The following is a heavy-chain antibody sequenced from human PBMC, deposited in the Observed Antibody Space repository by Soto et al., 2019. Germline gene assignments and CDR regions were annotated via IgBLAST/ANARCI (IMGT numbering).Heavy chain of an antibody. V-gene: IGHV4-59*01. CDR2: IYYSGST. D-gene: IGHD5-18*01. CDR3: ARDRTVDTAMDPEYYFDY. CDR1: GGSISSYY. J-gene: IGHJ4*02. Sequence: SETLSLTCTVSGGSISSYYWSWIRQPPGKGLEWIGYIYYSGSTNYNPSLKSRVTISVDTSKNQFSLKLSSVTAADTAVYYCARDRTVDTAMDPEYYFDYSGQGTLVIVSS.